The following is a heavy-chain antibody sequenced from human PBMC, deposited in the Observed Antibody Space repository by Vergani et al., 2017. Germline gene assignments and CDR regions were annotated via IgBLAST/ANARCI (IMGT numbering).Heavy chain of an antibody. J-gene: IGHJ6*02. D-gene: IGHD2-21*02. V-gene: IGHV4-39*01. CDR3: ARHLAYCGGDCYPYYYGMDV. CDR2: IYYSGST. CDR1: GGSISSSSYY. Sequence: QLQLQESGPGLVKPSETLSLTCTVSGGSISSSSYYWGWIRQPPGKGLEWIGSIYYSGSTYYNPSLKSRVTISVDTSKNQFSLKLSSVTAADTAGYYCARHLAYCGGDCYPYYYGMDVWGQGTTVNGSS.